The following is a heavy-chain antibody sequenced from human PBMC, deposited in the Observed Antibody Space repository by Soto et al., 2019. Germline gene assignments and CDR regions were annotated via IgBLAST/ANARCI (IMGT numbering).Heavy chain of an antibody. Sequence: EVQLVESGGGLVQPGGSLRLSCAASGFTVSSNYMSWVRQAPGKGLEWVSVIYSGGSTSYADSVKGRFIISNDNTKPTLYLHIRFLGAEDAAVDYFAIDFLYDIVSAVHAFDIWGQGTMVTVSS. CDR3: AIDFLYDIVSAVHAFDI. CDR2: IYSGGST. D-gene: IGHD3-9*01. J-gene: IGHJ3*02. V-gene: IGHV3-66*01. CDR1: GFTVSSNY.